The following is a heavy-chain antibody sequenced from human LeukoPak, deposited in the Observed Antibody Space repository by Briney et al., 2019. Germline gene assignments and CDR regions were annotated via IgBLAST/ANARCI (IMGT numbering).Heavy chain of an antibody. J-gene: IGHJ4*02. CDR3: AKDLVVPAATRDNFDY. CDR2: INSDGSST. Sequence: PGGSLRLSWAASGFTFSSYWMHWVRQAPGKGLVWVSRINSDGSSTSYADSVKGRFTISRDNAKNTLYLQMNSLRAEDTAVYYCAKDLVVPAATRDNFDYWGQGTLVTVSS. D-gene: IGHD2-2*01. V-gene: IGHV3-74*01. CDR1: GFTFSSYW.